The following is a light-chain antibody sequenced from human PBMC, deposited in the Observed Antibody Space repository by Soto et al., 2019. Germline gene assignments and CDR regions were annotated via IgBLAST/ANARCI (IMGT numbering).Light chain of an antibody. J-gene: IGKJ1*01. V-gene: IGKV3-11*01. CDR1: QSFSTD. Sequence: EIVVAQAAATLSLSRGEIATLSDGPSQSFSTDLACDQQKPGDAPRLLIYDESNRATGITARLSGSESGKDLTIPISRLELEDFAVYYCQQRSKWPRQFGYGTKVDMK. CDR3: QQRSKWPRQ. CDR2: DES.